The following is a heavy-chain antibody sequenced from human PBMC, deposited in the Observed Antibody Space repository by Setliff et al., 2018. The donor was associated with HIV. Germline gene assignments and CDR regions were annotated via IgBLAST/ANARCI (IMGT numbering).Heavy chain of an antibody. CDR2: INSKSGFT. Sequence: GASVKVSCKASGYVFSDFYIHWIRQAPGQGLEWVGRINSKSGFTYIAQVRDRVSITGDTSASTAYMELSRLTLEDTAVYYCGRTKDLDYWGHGTLVTVSS. CDR3: GRTKDLDY. J-gene: IGHJ4*01. CDR1: GYVFSDFY. V-gene: IGHV1-2*06.